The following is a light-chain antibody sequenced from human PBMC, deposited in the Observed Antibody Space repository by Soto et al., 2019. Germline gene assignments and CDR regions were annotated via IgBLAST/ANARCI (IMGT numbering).Light chain of an antibody. Sequence: EIVLTKSPATLALSPGERATLSGRASQSVSSSYLGWYQQKPGQAPRLLMYGASSRATGIPERFSGSGSGTDFTLTISRLEPEDFAVYYCQQYGSSPRTFGQGTTGDNK. V-gene: IGKV3-20*01. CDR2: GAS. CDR1: QSVSSSY. J-gene: IGKJ1*01. CDR3: QQYGSSPRT.